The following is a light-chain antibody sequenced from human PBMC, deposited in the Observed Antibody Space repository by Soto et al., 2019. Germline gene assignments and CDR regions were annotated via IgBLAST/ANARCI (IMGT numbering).Light chain of an antibody. CDR2: EVS. CDR3: TSYVGSDIWV. V-gene: IGLV2-8*01. J-gene: IGLJ3*02. Sequence: QSALTQPPSASGSPGQSVTISCTGTSSDVGAYNYASWYQQYPGKAPKLRIIEVSKRPAGVPDRFSGSKSGNTASLTVSGLQAEDEADYYCTSYVGSDIWVFGGGTKLTVL. CDR1: SSDVGAYNY.